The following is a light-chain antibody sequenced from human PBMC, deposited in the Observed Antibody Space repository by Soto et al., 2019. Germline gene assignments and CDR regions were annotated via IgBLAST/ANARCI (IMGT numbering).Light chain of an antibody. CDR3: QQRSNWPPIT. J-gene: IGKJ5*01. V-gene: IGKV3-11*01. Sequence: EIVLTQSPATLSLSPGEKDTLSSRASQSVSSYLAWYQQKPGQAPRLLIYDASNRATGIPARFSGSGSGTDFTLTISSLEPEDFAVYYCQQRSNWPPITFGQGTRL. CDR1: QSVSSY. CDR2: DAS.